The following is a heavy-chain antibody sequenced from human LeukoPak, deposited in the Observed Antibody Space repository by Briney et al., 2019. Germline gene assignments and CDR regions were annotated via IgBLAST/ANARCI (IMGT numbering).Heavy chain of an antibody. CDR3: ARMGSSWFYFDY. CDR1: GGSISSYY. CDR2: IYTSGST. D-gene: IGHD6-13*01. V-gene: IGHV4-4*09. J-gene: IGHJ4*02. Sequence: SETLSLTCTVSGGSISSYYWSWIRQPPGKGLEWIGYIYTSGSTNYNPSLKSQVTISVDTSKNQFSLKLSSVTAADTAVYYCARMGSSWFYFDYWGQGTLVTVSS.